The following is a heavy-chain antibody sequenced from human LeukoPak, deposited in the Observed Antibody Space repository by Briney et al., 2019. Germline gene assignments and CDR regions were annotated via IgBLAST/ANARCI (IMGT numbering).Heavy chain of an antibody. V-gene: IGHV5-51*01. Sequence: GESLKISCKGSGYSFTSYWIGWVRQLPGIGLEWMGIIYPGDSDTRYSPSFQGQVTISAGKSISTAYLQWSSLKASDTAMYYCARGSTPAGTAYCGGDCYSPLDYWGQGTLVTVSS. D-gene: IGHD2-21*02. CDR1: GYSFTSYW. CDR2: IYPGDSDT. CDR3: ARGSTPAGTAYCGGDCYSPLDY. J-gene: IGHJ4*02.